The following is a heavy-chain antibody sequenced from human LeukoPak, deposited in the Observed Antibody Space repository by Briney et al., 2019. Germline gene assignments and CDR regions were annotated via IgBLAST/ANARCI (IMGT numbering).Heavy chain of an antibody. D-gene: IGHD6-6*01. CDR2: ISDDGSNK. CDR3: ARTYGSSADAFDI. CDR1: GFSFTNYS. Sequence: GRSLRLSCVASGFSFTNYSVHWVRQAPGKGLEWVALISDDGSNKYYADSVKGRFTISRDNAKNTLYLQMSSLRSEDTAVYYCARTYGSSADAFDIWGQGTMVTVSS. J-gene: IGHJ3*02. V-gene: IGHV3-30*04.